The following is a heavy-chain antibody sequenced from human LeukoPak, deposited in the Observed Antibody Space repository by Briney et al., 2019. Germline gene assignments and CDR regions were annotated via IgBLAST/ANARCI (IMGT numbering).Heavy chain of an antibody. CDR3: ARDSAAAGTGYNWFDP. D-gene: IGHD6-13*01. V-gene: IGHV4-59*01. Sequence: PSETLSLTCTVSGGSISSYYWSWIRQPPGKGLEWIGYIYYSGSTNYNPSLKSRVTISVDTSKNQFSLKLSSVTAADTAVYYCARDSAAAGTGYNWFDPWGQGTLVTVSS. CDR1: GGSISSYY. J-gene: IGHJ5*02. CDR2: IYYSGST.